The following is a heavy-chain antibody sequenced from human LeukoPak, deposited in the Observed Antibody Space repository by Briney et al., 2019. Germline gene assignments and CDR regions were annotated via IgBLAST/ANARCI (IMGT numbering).Heavy chain of an antibody. D-gene: IGHD1-26*01. J-gene: IGHJ4*02. CDR2: IYYSGST. CDR1: GGSISSYY. CDR3: ARHVGATDDYFDY. V-gene: IGHV4-59*08. Sequence: PSETLSLTCTVSGGSISSYYWSWIRQPPGKGLEWIGYIYYSGSTNYNPSLKSRVTISVDTSKNQFPLKLSSVTAADTAVYYCARHVGATDDYFDYWGQGTLVTVSS.